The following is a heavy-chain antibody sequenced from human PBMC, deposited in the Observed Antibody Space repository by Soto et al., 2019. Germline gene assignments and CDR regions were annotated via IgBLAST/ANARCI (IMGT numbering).Heavy chain of an antibody. D-gene: IGHD5-12*01. CDR3: ARGSHLWLQLLYFEL. CDR2: IIPIFGTA. Sequence: QVQLVQSGAEVKKPGSSVTVSCKASGGTFSSYTISWVRQAPGQGLEWMGGIIPIFGTANYAQKFQGRVTITADESTSTAYMELSSLRSEDTAVYYGARGSHLWLQLLYFELWGRGTLVTVSS. CDR1: GGTFSSYT. J-gene: IGHJ2*01. V-gene: IGHV1-69*12.